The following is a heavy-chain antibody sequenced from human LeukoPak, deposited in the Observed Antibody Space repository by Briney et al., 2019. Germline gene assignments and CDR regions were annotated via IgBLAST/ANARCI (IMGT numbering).Heavy chain of an antibody. Sequence: GGSLRLSCAASGFTFSSYAMHWVRQAPGKGLEWVAVISYDGSNKYYADSVKGRFTISRDNSKNTLYLQMNSLRAEDTAVYYRATCYSSGCPDAFDIWGQGTMVTVSS. CDR3: ATCYSSGCPDAFDI. V-gene: IGHV3-30-3*01. J-gene: IGHJ3*02. CDR2: ISYDGSNK. D-gene: IGHD6-19*01. CDR1: GFTFSSYA.